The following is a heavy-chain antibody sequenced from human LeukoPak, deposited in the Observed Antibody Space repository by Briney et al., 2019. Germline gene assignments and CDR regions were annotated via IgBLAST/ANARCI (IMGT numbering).Heavy chain of an antibody. CDR3: ARVKAGSYEFWSGYYTHYYYYMDV. CDR2: INHSGST. J-gene: IGHJ6*03. Sequence: SETLSLTCAVFGGSFSGYYWSWIRQPPGKGLEWIGEINHSGSTNYNPSLKSRVTISVDTYKNQFSLKLSSVTAADTAVYYCARVKAGSYEFWSGYYTHYYYYMDVWGKGTTVTVSS. D-gene: IGHD3-3*01. CDR1: GGSFSGYY. V-gene: IGHV4-34*01.